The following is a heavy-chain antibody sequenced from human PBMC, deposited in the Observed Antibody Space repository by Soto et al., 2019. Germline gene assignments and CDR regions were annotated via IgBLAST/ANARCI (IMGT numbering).Heavy chain of an antibody. J-gene: IGHJ6*02. CDR1: GGSISSYY. D-gene: IGHD6-13*01. V-gene: IGHV4-59*01. CDR3: ARDSSSSPPYGMDV. Sequence: PSETLSLTCTVSGGSISSYYWSWIRQPPGKGLEWIGYIYYSGSTNYNPSLKSRVTMSVDTSKNQFSLKLSSVTAADTAVYYCARDSSSSPPYGMDVWGQGTTVTVSS. CDR2: IYYSGST.